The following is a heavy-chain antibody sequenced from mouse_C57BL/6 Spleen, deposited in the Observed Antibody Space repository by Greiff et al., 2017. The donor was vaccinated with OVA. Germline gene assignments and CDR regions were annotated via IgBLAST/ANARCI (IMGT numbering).Heavy chain of an antibody. J-gene: IGHJ4*01. Sequence: QVQLQQPGAELVRPGTSVKLSCKASGYTFTSYWMHWVKQRPGQGLEWIGVIDPSDSYTNYNQKFKGKATLTVDTSSSTAYMQLSSLTSEDSAVYYCAITTVYAMDYWGQGTSVTVSS. D-gene: IGHD1-1*01. CDR3: AITTVYAMDY. CDR1: GYTFTSYW. CDR2: IDPSDSYT. V-gene: IGHV1-59*01.